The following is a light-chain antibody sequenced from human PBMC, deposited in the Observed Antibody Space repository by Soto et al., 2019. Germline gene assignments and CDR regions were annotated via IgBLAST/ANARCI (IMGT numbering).Light chain of an antibody. CDR1: NSNIAGNT. V-gene: IGLV1-44*01. Sequence: QSVLTQPPSASETPGQTVSISCSGSNSNIAGNTVNWYQHLPGTAPKLLIYYNNQRPSGVPDRFSGSKSGTSASLAISGLQSEDESDYYCAAWDDTLKRYVFGTGTRSPS. CDR2: YNN. J-gene: IGLJ1*01. CDR3: AAWDDTLKRYV.